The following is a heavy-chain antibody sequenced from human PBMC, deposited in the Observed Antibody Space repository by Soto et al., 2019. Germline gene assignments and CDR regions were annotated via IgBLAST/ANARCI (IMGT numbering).Heavy chain of an antibody. CDR1: GYTFTSYG. Sequence: EASVKVSCKASGYTFTSYGISWVRQAPGQGLEWMGWISAYNGNTNYAQKLQGRVTMTTDTSTSTAYMELRSLRSDDTAVYYCARDVLLWFGEPIDYWGQGTLVTVSS. J-gene: IGHJ4*02. V-gene: IGHV1-18*04. CDR3: ARDVLLWFGEPIDY. CDR2: ISAYNGNT. D-gene: IGHD3-10*01.